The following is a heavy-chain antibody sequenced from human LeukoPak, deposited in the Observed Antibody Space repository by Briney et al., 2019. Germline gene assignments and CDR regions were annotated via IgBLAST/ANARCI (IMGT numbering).Heavy chain of an antibody. V-gene: IGHV4-34*01. D-gene: IGHD4-17*01. CDR1: GGSFSGYY. CDR3: ARGVRSYGDYGVRYDAFDI. Sequence: SETLSLTCAVYGGSFSGYYWSWIRQPPGKGLEWIGEINHSGSTNYNPSLKSRVTISVDTSKNQFSLKLSSVTAADTAVYYCARGVRSYGDYGVRYDAFDIWGQGTMVTVSS. J-gene: IGHJ3*02. CDR2: INHSGST.